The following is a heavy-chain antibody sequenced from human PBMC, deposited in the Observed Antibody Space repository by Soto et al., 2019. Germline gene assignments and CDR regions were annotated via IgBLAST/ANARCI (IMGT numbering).Heavy chain of an antibody. V-gene: IGHV4-34*01. CDR3: ARRPDGFDV. Sequence: SETLSLTCAVYDGSLSGYQWSWIRQPPGKGLEWIGEINHSGSTNYNPSLKSRVTISVDTSKNQFSLKVTSVTDADTAVYYCARRPDGFDVWGQGTMVTVSS. CDR2: INHSGST. CDR1: DGSLSGYQ. D-gene: IGHD6-6*01. J-gene: IGHJ3*01.